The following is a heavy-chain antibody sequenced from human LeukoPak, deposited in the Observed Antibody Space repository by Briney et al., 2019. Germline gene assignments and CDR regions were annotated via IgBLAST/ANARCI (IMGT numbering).Heavy chain of an antibody. Sequence: ASVKVSCKASGYTFTSYDINWVRQATGQGLEWMGWMNHNSGNTGYAQKFQGRVTMTRNTSISTAYMQLSSLRSEDTAVYYWASIKGGGQIFGVALVFWGQGALGTVSS. CDR3: ASIKGGGQIFGVALVF. V-gene: IGHV1-8*01. J-gene: IGHJ1*01. D-gene: IGHD3-3*01. CDR2: MNHNSGNT. CDR1: GYTFTSYD.